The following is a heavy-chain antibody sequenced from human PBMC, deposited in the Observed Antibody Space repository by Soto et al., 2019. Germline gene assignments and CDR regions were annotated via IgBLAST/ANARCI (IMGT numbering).Heavy chain of an antibody. J-gene: IGHJ4*02. D-gene: IGHD7-27*01. CDR2: INGDGSTT. CDR1: GFTFSNYW. CDR3: TRGGTSATYWGLFDY. Sequence: SLRLSCAASGFTFSNYWTHWVRQAPGKGLVWVSRINGDGSTTTYADLVKGRFTISRDNAKNTLYLQMDSLGADDTAVYYCTRGGTSATYWGLFDYWGQGALVTVSS. V-gene: IGHV3-74*01.